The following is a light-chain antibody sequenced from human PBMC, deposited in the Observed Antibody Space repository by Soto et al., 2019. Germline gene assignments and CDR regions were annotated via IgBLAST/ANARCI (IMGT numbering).Light chain of an antibody. CDR1: QSTSTW. Sequence: IQMTQSPSTLSASVGERVTITYRASQSTSTWLAWYQHKPGKAPNLLIYKASSLESGVPSRFSGSGSGTEFTLTISSLQPDDVATYYCQQYGRYRTFGQGTKVEIK. J-gene: IGKJ1*01. CDR2: KAS. CDR3: QQYGRYRT. V-gene: IGKV1-5*03.